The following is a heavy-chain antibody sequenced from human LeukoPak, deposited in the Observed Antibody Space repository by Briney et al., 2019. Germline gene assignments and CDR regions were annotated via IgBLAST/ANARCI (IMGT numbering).Heavy chain of an antibody. V-gene: IGHV3-53*01. J-gene: IGHJ4*02. CDR3: ARDSSHYLGSSDY. D-gene: IGHD6-6*01. Sequence: GGSLRLSCAASGFTVSSNYMSWVRQAPGKGLEWVSVIYSGGSTYYADSMKGRFTISRDNIKNTLNLQMNSLRAEDTAIYYCARDSSHYLGSSDYWGQGTLVTVSS. CDR1: GFTVSSNY. CDR2: IYSGGST.